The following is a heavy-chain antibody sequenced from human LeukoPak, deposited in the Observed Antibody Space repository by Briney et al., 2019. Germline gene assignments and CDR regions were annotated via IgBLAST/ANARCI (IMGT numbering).Heavy chain of an antibody. D-gene: IGHD3-10*01. Sequence: GESLKISCEASGYSFPIYWIGWVRQMPGKGLEWMGIIYPSDSDTKYSPSFQGQVTISVDKVTRTAYLQWNSLKASDTAIYYCAKRSGHGSDDYYIFDFWGQGTLVTVSS. CDR2: IYPSDSDT. CDR3: AKRSGHGSDDYYIFDF. J-gene: IGHJ4*02. CDR1: GYSFPIYW. V-gene: IGHV5-51*01.